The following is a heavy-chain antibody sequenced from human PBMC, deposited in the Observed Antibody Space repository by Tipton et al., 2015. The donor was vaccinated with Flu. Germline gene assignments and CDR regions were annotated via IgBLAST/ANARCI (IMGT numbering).Heavy chain of an antibody. CDR3: AKAADDFWSGPDYYYYGMDV. Sequence: SLRLSCAASGFTFSSYAMSWVRQAPGKGLEWVSAISGSGGSTYYADSVKGRFTISRDNSKNTLYLQMNSLRAEDTAVYYCAKAADDFWSGPDYYYYGMDVWGQGTTVTVSS. CDR1: GFTFSSYA. V-gene: IGHV3-23*01. J-gene: IGHJ6*02. CDR2: ISGSGGST. D-gene: IGHD3-3*01.